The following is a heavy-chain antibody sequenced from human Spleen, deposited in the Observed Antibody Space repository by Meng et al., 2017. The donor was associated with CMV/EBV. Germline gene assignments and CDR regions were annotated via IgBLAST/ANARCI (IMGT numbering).Heavy chain of an antibody. Sequence: WGRQVPGKGLEWIGEINDIGTTFYNPSLKSRVTLSLDTSSNQFSLKLDSVNAADTAIYYCARGREKCRGGSCYSVRWTYWGQGTLVTVSS. CDR2: INDIGTT. D-gene: IGHD2-15*01. V-gene: IGHV4-34*01. CDR3: ARGREKCRGGSCYSVRWTY. J-gene: IGHJ4*02.